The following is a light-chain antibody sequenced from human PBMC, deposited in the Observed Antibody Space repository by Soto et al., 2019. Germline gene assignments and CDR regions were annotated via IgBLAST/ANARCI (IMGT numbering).Light chain of an antibody. Sequence: IVMTQSPATLSVSPGARATLAGGASTIFSSYLAWYQQKPGQAPRLLIYGASTWATGIPARFSGSGSGTEFTLTISSLQSEDFAVYYCQQYNNWPHTFGRGTKVDIK. CDR3: QQYNNWPHT. V-gene: IGKV3-15*01. J-gene: IGKJ3*01. CDR1: TIFSSY. CDR2: GAS.